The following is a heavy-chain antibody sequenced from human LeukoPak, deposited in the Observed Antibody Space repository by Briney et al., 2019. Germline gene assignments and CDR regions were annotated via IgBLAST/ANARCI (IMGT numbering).Heavy chain of an antibody. Sequence: PGGSLRLSCAASGFTFSSYGMHWVRQAPGKGLEWVAVISYDGSNKYYADSVKGRFTISRDNSKNTLYLQMNSLRAEDTAVYYCARPVTTTVDTYFDYWGQGTLVTVSS. J-gene: IGHJ4*02. CDR1: GFTFSSYG. V-gene: IGHV3-30*03. D-gene: IGHD4-23*01. CDR3: ARPVTTTVDTYFDY. CDR2: ISYDGSNK.